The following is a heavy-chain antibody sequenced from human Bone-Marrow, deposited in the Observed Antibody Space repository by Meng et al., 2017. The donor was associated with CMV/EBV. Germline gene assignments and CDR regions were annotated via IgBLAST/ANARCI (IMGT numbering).Heavy chain of an antibody. V-gene: IGHV3-30*02. Sequence: GESLKISCAASEFIFNNYGIHWLRQAPGKGLEWLSFIDINGENRYNVDIVKGRFIVSKDKSKNTVFLQMNSLRVEDTAVYYCVGHQGGPREGVRLDWGQGTLVTVSS. J-gene: IGHJ4*02. D-gene: IGHD3-16*01. CDR3: VGHQGGPREGVRLD. CDR2: IDINGENR. CDR1: EFIFNNYG.